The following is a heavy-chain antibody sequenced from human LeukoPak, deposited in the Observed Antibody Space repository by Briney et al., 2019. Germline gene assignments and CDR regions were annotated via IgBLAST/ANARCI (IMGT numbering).Heavy chain of an antibody. CDR3: ARDDRVEGGENWFDP. J-gene: IGHJ5*02. CDR2: ISTSGST. D-gene: IGHD3-10*02. CDR1: GGSFSGYY. Sequence: PSETLSLTCAVYGGSFSGYYWSWIRQPPGKGLEWIGRISTSGSTNYNPSLKSRVTMSVDTSKNQFSLSLRSVTAADTAVYYCARDDRVEGGENWFDPWGQGTLVTVSS. V-gene: IGHV4-59*10.